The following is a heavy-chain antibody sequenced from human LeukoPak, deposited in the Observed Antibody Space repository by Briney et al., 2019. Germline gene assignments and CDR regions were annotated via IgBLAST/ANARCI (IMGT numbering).Heavy chain of an antibody. CDR3: ARQGSGNYLSPVNY. CDR2: IYYSGST. J-gene: IGHJ4*02. CDR1: GFTFRTYSMN. V-gene: IGHV4-39*01. Sequence: PGGSLRLSCAASGFTFRTYSMNWVRQAPGKGLEWIGTIYYSGSTYYNPSLKSRVTISVDTSKNQFSLKLSSVTAADTAVYYCARQGSGNYLSPVNYWGQGTLVTVSS. D-gene: IGHD1-26*01.